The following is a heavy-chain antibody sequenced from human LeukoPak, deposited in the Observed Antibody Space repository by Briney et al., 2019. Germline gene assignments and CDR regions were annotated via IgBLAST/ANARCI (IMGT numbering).Heavy chain of an antibody. D-gene: IGHD3-22*01. J-gene: IGHJ1*01. Sequence: ASVKVSFKASGYTFTGYYMHWVRQAPGQGLEWMGWINPNSGGTNYAQKFQGRVTMTRDTSISTAYMELSRLRSDDTAVYYCARDSYYDSSGYYSSEYFQHWGQGTLVTVSS. V-gene: IGHV1-2*02. CDR1: GYTFTGYY. CDR3: ARDSYYDSSGYYSSEYFQH. CDR2: INPNSGGT.